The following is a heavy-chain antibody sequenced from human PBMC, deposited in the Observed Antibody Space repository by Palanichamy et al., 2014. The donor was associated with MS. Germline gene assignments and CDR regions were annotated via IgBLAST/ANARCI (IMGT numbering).Heavy chain of an antibody. CDR1: GFTFSSYA. Sequence: QLLEVWGRAWYRPGGSLRLSCAASGFTFSSYAMSWVRQAPGKGLEWVSAISGSGGSTYYADSVKGRFTISRDNSKNTLYLQMNSLRAEDTAVYYCAKGSAARPDDAFDIWGQGTMVTVSS. D-gene: IGHD6-6*01. CDR3: AKGSAARPDDAFDI. CDR2: ISGSGGST. V-gene: IGHV3-23*01. J-gene: IGHJ3*02.